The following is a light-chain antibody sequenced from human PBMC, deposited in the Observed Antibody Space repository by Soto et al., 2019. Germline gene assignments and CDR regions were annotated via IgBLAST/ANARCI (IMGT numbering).Light chain of an antibody. CDR1: SSNIGAGYD. CDR2: GNS. CDR3: QSYDGSLSGVV. J-gene: IGLJ2*01. Sequence: QSVLTQPPSVSGAPGQRVTISCTGSSSNIGAGYDVYWYRHLPGTAPKLLIYGNSNRPSGVPDRFSGSKSGASASLAITGLQSEDEGDHYCQSYDGSLSGVVFGGGTQLTVL. V-gene: IGLV1-40*01.